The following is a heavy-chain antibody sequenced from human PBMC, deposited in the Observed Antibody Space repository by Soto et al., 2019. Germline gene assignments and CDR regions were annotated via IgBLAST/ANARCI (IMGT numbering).Heavy chain of an antibody. J-gene: IGHJ4*02. CDR3: ARRDTSGFLRYFDN. CDR1: GGTFSSFIKYP. V-gene: IGHV1-69*06. D-gene: IGHD3-3*01. CDR2: IVPNVGTV. Sequence: AVNVSCESCGGTFSSFIKYPINWVRQAPGQGLEWMGGIVPNVGTVNYAQKFRGKVTITADKSTGTAYMELSSLRSEDTALYYCARRDTSGFLRYFDNWGQGTQVTVSS.